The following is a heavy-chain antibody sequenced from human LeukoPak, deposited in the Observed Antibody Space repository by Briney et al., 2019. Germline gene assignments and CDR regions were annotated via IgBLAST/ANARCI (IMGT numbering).Heavy chain of an antibody. V-gene: IGHV1-18*01. J-gene: IGHJ4*02. CDR2: IRVDNGNT. D-gene: IGHD4-11*01. Sequence: ASVKVSCTSSGYTFTSYGLSWVRQAPGQGLEWMGWIRVDNGNTKYAQKLQGRVTMTTDTSTSTAYMELRSLTSDDTAVYYCVRDWGYSVDYWGQGTLVTVSS. CDR3: VRDWGYSVDY. CDR1: GYTFTSYG.